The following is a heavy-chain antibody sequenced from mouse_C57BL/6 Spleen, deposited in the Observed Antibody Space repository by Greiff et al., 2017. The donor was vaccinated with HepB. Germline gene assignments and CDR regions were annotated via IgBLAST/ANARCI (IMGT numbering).Heavy chain of an antibody. CDR2: ISNGGGST. CDR1: GFTFSDYY. J-gene: IGHJ2*01. V-gene: IGHV5-12*01. D-gene: IGHD2-1*01. Sequence: EVKVVESGGGLVQPGGSLKLSCAASGFTFSDYYMYWVRQTPEKRLEWVAYISNGGGSTYYPDTVKGRFTISRDNAKNTLYLQMSRLKSEDTAMYYCARQDYGNYGGVDYWGQGTTLTVSS. CDR3: ARQDYGNYGGVDY.